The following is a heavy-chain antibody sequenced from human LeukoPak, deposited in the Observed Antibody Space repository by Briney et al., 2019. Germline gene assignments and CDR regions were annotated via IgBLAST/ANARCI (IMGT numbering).Heavy chain of an antibody. CDR2: ISWNSGSI. Sequence: GGSLRLSCAASGFTFDDYAMHWVRQAPGKGLEWVSGISWNSGSIGYADSVKGRFTISRDNAKNSLYLQMNSLRAEDTALYYCLTAMVSFDYWDQGTLVTVSS. V-gene: IGHV3-9*01. J-gene: IGHJ4*02. CDR1: GFTFDDYA. CDR3: LTAMVSFDY. D-gene: IGHD5-18*01.